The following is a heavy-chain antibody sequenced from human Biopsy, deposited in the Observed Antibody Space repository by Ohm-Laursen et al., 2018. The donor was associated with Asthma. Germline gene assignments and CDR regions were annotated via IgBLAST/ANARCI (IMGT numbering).Heavy chain of an antibody. CDR2: INAGDGNT. J-gene: IGHJ3*01. CDR3: ARTYYDFLTGQVNDAFAL. CDR1: GYTFIHFA. V-gene: IGHV1-3*01. Sequence: ASVKVSCKASGYTFIHFAIHWVRQAPGQRLEWMGWINAGDGNTKYSQEFQGRVTITRDTSASTVYMDLRSLRSEDTAMYYCARTYYDFLTGQVNDAFALWGQGTMVTVSS. D-gene: IGHD3-9*01.